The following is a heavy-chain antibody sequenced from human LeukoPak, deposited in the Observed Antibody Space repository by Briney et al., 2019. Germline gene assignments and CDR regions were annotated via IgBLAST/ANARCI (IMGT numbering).Heavy chain of an antibody. CDR2: IYYSGST. D-gene: IGHD4-17*01. CDR1: GGSISSYY. J-gene: IGHJ4*02. Sequence: SETLSLTCTVSGGSISSYYWSWIRQPPGKGLEWIGYIYYSGSTNYNPSLKSRVTISVDTSKNQFSLKLSSVTAADTAVYYCAVDPTVTEYWGQGTLVTVSS. CDR3: AVDPTVTEY. V-gene: IGHV4-59*08.